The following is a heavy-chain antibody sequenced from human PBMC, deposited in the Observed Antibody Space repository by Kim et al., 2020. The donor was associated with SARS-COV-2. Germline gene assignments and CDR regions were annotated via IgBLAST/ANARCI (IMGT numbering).Heavy chain of an antibody. J-gene: IGHJ4*02. Sequence: GGSLRLSCAASGFTFSSYGMNWVRQAPGKGLHWISYISSGGSGIQYADAVKGRFTISRDVAQNSLFLQMNSLRDEDTAVYYCARHRGNYSFDYWGLGTLVTVSS. V-gene: IGHV3-48*02. CDR2: ISSGGSGI. CDR1: GFTFSSYG. D-gene: IGHD1-26*01. CDR3: ARHRGNYSFDY.